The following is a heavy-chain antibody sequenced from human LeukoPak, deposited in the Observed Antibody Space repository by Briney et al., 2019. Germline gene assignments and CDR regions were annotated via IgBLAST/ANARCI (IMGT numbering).Heavy chain of an antibody. CDR3: ARDPPAYNPDAFDI. D-gene: IGHD1-1*01. J-gene: IGHJ3*02. CDR2: INPSGGST. Sequence: ASVKVSCKASGGTFNNYAINWVRQAPGQGLEWMGIINPSGGSTSYAQKFQGRVTMTRDMSTSTVYMELSSLRSEDTAVYYCARDPPAYNPDAFDIWGQGTMVTVSS. V-gene: IGHV1-46*02. CDR1: GGTFNNYA.